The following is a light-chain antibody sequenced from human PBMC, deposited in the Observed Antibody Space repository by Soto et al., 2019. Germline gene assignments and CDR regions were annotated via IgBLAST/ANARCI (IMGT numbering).Light chain of an antibody. J-gene: IGKJ4*01. V-gene: IGKV3-15*01. CDR2: AAS. CDR3: QQYNNWPLT. CDR1: RNIHSN. Sequence: ERVITHSPVTLSVSPGERATLSCRASRNIHSNLAWYQQKPGQAPRLLIYAASTRATGIPARFRGSGSGTEFALTISSLQSEDFAVYYCQQYNNWPLTFGGGTKVDIK.